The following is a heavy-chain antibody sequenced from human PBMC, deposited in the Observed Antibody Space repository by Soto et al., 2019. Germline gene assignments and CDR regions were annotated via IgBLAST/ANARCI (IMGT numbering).Heavy chain of an antibody. Sequence: EVQLLESGGGLVQPGGSLRLSCVASGFTFSSYAMSWVRQAPGKGLEWVSAISGSGSGTYYADSVKGRFTISRDNPKITLYLQMDSLRAEDTAVYYCAKGLVRFESSGYPAFYWGQGTLVTVSS. V-gene: IGHV3-23*01. J-gene: IGHJ4*02. CDR1: GFTFSSYA. CDR3: AKGLVRFESSGYPAFY. CDR2: ISGSGSGT. D-gene: IGHD3-22*01.